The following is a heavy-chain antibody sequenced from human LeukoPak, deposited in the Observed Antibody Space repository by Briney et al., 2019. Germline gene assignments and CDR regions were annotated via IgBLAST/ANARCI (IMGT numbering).Heavy chain of an antibody. J-gene: IGHJ3*02. CDR3: ARNSPYYDILTGYYMGAFDI. CDR1: GYSISSSNW. D-gene: IGHD3-9*01. V-gene: IGHV4-28*06. Sequence: SDTLSLTCAVSGYSISSSNWWDWIRQPPGKGLEWIGYIYFSGSTNYNPSLKSRVTMSVDTSKNQFSLKLSSVTALDTAVYYCARNSPYYDILTGYYMGAFDIWGQGTMVTVSS. CDR2: IYFSGST.